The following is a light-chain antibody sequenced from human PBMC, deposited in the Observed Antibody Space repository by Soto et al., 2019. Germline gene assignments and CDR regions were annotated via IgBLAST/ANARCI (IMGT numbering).Light chain of an antibody. CDR3: QQYGSSPPYT. V-gene: IGKV3-20*01. Sequence: EIVLTQXPXTLSXSPGERATLSCRASQSVSSSYLAWYQQKPGQAPRLLIYGASSRATGIPDRFXXXXXXXXXXXXXSRLEPEDFAVYYCQQYGSSPPYTFGQGTKLEIK. CDR2: GAS. J-gene: IGKJ2*01. CDR1: QSVSSSY.